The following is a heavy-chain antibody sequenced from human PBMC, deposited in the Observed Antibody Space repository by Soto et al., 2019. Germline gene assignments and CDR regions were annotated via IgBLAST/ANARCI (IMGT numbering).Heavy chain of an antibody. D-gene: IGHD3-22*01. CDR3: ALQYYDSSGYSWFDP. V-gene: IGHV4-30-4*01. J-gene: IGHJ5*02. Sequence: SETLSLTCTVSGGSISSGDYYWSWIRQPPGKGLEWIGYIYYSGSTYYNPSLKSRVTISVDTSKNQFSLKLSSVTAADTAVYYCALQYYDSSGYSWFDPWGQGTLVTVSS. CDR1: GGSISSGDYY. CDR2: IYYSGST.